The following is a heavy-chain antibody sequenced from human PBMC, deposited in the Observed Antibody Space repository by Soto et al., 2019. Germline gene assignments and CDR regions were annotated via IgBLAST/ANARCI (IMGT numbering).Heavy chain of an antibody. CDR3: ARGVRYSFLGY. Sequence: QVQLQESGPGLVKPSETLSLTCTVSGGPIGSYHWSWIRQPPGKGLEWVGYISYTGTTTYNPSLKSRLTISIDTSKNHLSLKLSSVTAADTAFYYCARGVRYSFLGYWGRGTLVPVSS. J-gene: IGHJ4*02. CDR2: ISYTGTT. D-gene: IGHD5-18*01. CDR1: GGPIGSYH. V-gene: IGHV4-59*01.